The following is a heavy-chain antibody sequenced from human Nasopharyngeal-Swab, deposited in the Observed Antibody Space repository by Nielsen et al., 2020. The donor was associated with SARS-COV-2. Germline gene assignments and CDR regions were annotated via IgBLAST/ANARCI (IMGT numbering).Heavy chain of an antibody. CDR3: AKDMWPTVTTPDY. Sequence: SLKLSFPASGFPFRRYAMHWVRQAPGKGLEWVSGFSWNSGSIGYADSVKGRFTISRDNAKNSLYLQMNSLRAEDTALYYCAKDMWPTVTTPDYWGQGTLVTVSS. V-gene: IGHV3-9*01. CDR2: FSWNSGSI. D-gene: IGHD4-17*01. CDR1: GFPFRRYA. J-gene: IGHJ4*02.